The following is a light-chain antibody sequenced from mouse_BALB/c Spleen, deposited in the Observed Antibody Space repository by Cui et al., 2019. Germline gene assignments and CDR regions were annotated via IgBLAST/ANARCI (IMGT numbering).Light chain of an antibody. Sequence: TGMTQTPTFLLVSEGKRVTITCKAGKRVNNDVAWYKRKPGQSPKQLIYYEANCDTGVHDRLTGSGYGKDFTFTISTVQAEELAVYFCQQEYSSPITFGSGTRWEKK. CDR1: KRVNND. J-gene: IGKJ4*01. V-gene: IGKV6-32*01. CDR3: QQEYSSPIT. CDR2: YEA.